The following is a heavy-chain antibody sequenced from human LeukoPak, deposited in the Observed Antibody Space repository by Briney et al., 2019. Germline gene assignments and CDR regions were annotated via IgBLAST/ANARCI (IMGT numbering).Heavy chain of an antibody. CDR1: GFTLSSYG. V-gene: IGHV3-30*18. CDR2: ISYDGSNK. Sequence: GGSLRLSCAASGFTLSSYGMHWVRQAPGKGLEWVAVISYDGSNKYYADSVKGRFTISRDNSKNTLYLQMNSLRAEDTAVYYCAKDRNYYDSSALDYWGQGTLVTVSS. D-gene: IGHD3-22*01. CDR3: AKDRNYYDSSALDY. J-gene: IGHJ4*02.